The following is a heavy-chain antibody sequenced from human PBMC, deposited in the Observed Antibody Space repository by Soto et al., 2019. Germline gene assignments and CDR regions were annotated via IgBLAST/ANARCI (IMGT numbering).Heavy chain of an antibody. CDR1: GFTFSSYG. CDR3: AKLGYCSGGSCYSSYYYYYYYMDV. J-gene: IGHJ6*03. CDR2: ISYDGSNK. D-gene: IGHD2-15*01. Sequence: GGSLRLSCAASGFTFSSYGMHWVRQAPGKGLEWVAVISYDGSNKYYADSVKGRFTISRDNSKNTLYLQMNSLRAEDTAVYYCAKLGYCSGGSCYSSYYYYYYYMDVWGKGTTVTVSS. V-gene: IGHV3-30*18.